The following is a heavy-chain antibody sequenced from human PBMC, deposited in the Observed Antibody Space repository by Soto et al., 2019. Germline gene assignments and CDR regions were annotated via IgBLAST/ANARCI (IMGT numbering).Heavy chain of an antibody. CDR1: GYSFTSYW. D-gene: IGHD6-13*01. CDR3: ARTSAAGKNYNGMDV. V-gene: IGHV5-51*01. CDR2: IYPGDSDT. Sequence: PGESLKISCKGSGYSFTSYWIGWVRQMPGKGLEWVGIIYPGDSDTRYSPSFQGQVTISADKSISTAYLQWSSLKASDTAMYYYARTSAAGKNYNGMDVWGQGTTVTVSS. J-gene: IGHJ6*02.